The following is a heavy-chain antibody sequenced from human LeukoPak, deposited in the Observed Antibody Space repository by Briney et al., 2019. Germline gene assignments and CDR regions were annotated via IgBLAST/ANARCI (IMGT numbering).Heavy chain of an antibody. Sequence: GGSLRLSCAASGFTFSSSAMTWVRQAPGKGLEWVSAISGSDGSTYYADSVKGRFTISRDNSKNTLYLQMNILRAEDTAVYYCARSAGAGRWYFDYWGQGTLVTVSS. J-gene: IGHJ4*02. CDR3: ARSAGAGRWYFDY. D-gene: IGHD3-10*01. CDR1: GFTFSSSA. V-gene: IGHV3-23*01. CDR2: ISGSDGST.